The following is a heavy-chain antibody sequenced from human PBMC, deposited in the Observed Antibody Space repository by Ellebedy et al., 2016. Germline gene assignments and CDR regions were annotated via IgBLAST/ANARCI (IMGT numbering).Heavy chain of an antibody. CDR3: AKDRDDDGDYVFDS. D-gene: IGHD4-17*01. J-gene: IGHJ4*02. CDR2: ISSSSSTI. CDR1: GFTFSSYS. V-gene: IGHV3-48*02. Sequence: GGSLRLSXAASGFTFSSYSMNWVRQAPGKGLEWVSYISSSSSTIYYADSVKGRFTISRDNAKNSLYLQMNSLRDEDTAVYYCAKDRDDDGDYVFDSWGQGTLVTVSS.